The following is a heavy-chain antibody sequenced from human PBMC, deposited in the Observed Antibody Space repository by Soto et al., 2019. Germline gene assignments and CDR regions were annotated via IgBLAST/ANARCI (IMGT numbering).Heavy chain of an antibody. CDR3: AKRPLAARHTDY. Sequence: EVQLLESGGGLVQPGGSLRLSCAASGFTFSNYAMTWVRPAPGKGLEWVSTISGSGDNTYYADSVRGRFTISRDNSKNTLYLQMNRLRADDTAVYYCAKRPLAARHTDYWGQGTLVTVSS. V-gene: IGHV3-23*01. J-gene: IGHJ4*02. CDR2: ISGSGDNT. CDR1: GFTFSNYA. D-gene: IGHD6-6*01.